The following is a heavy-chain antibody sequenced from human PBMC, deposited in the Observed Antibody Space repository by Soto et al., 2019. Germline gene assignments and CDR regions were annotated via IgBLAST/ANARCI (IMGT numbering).Heavy chain of an antibody. J-gene: IGHJ6*02. CDR3: AKVRYSSPMGYYYGRDG. Sequence: QAQMEQSGGEVKKPGSSVKVSCKASRVAFSKFIVTWVRQAPGVGLEWVGGIIPVFGTANYAQKFQGRVTITADESTSTSYMEVNNLRSEYTAVYYCAKVRYSSPMGYYYGRDGWGQGTTVTVSS. CDR2: IIPVFGTA. D-gene: IGHD2-2*01. V-gene: IGHV1-69*01. CDR1: RVAFSKFI.